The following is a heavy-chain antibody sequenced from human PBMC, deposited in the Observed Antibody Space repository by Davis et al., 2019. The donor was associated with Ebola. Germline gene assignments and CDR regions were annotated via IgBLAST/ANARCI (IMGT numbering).Heavy chain of an antibody. CDR3: ARDGVFDWNYVWFDP. D-gene: IGHD1-7*01. J-gene: IGHJ5*02. V-gene: IGHV4-59*12. CDR2: IYYSGST. Sequence: MPSETLSLTCTVSGGSISSYYWSWIRQPPGKGLEWIGYIYYSGSTNYNPSLKSRVTISVDTSKNQFSLKLSSVTAADTAVYYCARDGVFDWNYVWFDPWGQGTLVTVSS. CDR1: GGSISSYY.